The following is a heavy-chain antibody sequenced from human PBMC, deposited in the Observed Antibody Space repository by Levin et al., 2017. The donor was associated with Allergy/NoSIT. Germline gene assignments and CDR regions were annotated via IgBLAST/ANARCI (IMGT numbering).Heavy chain of an antibody. V-gene: IGHV3-21*01. D-gene: IGHD3-10*01. CDR3: ARDAMVRGVIPYYYYMDV. CDR2: ISSSSSYI. J-gene: IGHJ6*03. CDR1: GFTFSSYS. Sequence: PGGSLRLSCAASGFTFSSYSMNWVRQAPGKGLEWVSSISSSSSYIYYADSVKGRFTISRDNAKNSLYLQMNSLRAEDTAVYYCARDAMVRGVIPYYYYMDVWGKGTTVTVSS.